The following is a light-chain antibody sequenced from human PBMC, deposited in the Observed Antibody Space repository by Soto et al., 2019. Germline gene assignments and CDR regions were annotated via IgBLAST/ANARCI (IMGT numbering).Light chain of an antibody. CDR2: AAS. CDR1: QGISSY. Sequence: DIQLTQSPSFQSASVGDRVTITCRASQGISSYLAWYQQKPWKAPKLLIYAASTLQSGVPSRFTGSGSGTEFTLTISTLQPEDFATYYCHQLSSYPLTFGQGTRLAIK. CDR3: HQLSSYPLT. J-gene: IGKJ5*01. V-gene: IGKV1-9*01.